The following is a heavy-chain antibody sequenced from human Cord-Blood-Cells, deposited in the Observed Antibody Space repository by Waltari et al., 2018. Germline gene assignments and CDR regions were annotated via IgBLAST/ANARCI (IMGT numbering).Heavy chain of an antibody. CDR3: AGEYSSSSRGYYYGMDV. D-gene: IGHD6-6*01. V-gene: IGHV1-8*01. Sequence: QVQLVQSGAEVKKPGASVKVSCKASGYTFTSYDINWVRQATGQGLERMGWMNPNSGNTGYAQKFQGRVTMTRNTSISTAYMELSSLRSEDTAVYYCAGEYSSSSRGYYYGMDVWGQGTTVTVSS. CDR1: GYTFTSYD. CDR2: MNPNSGNT. J-gene: IGHJ6*02.